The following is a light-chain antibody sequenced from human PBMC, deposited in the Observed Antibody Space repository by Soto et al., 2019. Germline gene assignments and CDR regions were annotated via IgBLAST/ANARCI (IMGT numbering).Light chain of an antibody. CDR1: QSIRNW. CDR3: QQYNTYPWT. J-gene: IGKJ1*01. CDR2: MVS. V-gene: IGKV1-5*03. Sequence: DIQMTQSPSTLSASVGDRVTITCRASQSIRNWLAWYQQKPGKAPKSLLYMVSTLESGVPSRFSGSGYETEFTLTISSLQPDDFATYYCQQYNTYPWTFGQGTKVEI.